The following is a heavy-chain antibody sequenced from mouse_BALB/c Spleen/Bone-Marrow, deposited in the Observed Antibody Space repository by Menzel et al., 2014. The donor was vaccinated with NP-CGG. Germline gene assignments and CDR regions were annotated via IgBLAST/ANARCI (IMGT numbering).Heavy chain of an antibody. D-gene: IGHD4-1*01. V-gene: IGHV3-1*02. CDR1: GFSITSGYS. CDR3: ARKGTGTSYFDY. CDR2: IHYSVGT. J-gene: IGHJ2*01. Sequence: EVNLVESGPDLVKPSQSLSLTCTVTGFSITSGYSWHWIRQFPGNKLEWMGYIHYSVGTNYNPSLKSRISITRDTSKNQFFLQLNSVTTEDTATYYCARKGTGTSYFDYWGQGTTLTVSS.